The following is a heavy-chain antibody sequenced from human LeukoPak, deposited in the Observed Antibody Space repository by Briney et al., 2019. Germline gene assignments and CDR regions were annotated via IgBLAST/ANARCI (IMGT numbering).Heavy chain of an antibody. CDR2: MFSGGST. D-gene: IGHD6-19*01. CDR1: GFTVRSTF. CDR3: CGWEDPFDY. J-gene: IGHJ4*02. V-gene: IGHV3-53*01. Sequence: GGSLRLSCAGSGFTVRSTFMSWVRQAPGKGLEWVSAMFSGGSTYYTDSVKGRFTISRDSPKDTLHLQLNSLRVDDTAVYYCCGWEDPFDYWGQGPPVTVSS.